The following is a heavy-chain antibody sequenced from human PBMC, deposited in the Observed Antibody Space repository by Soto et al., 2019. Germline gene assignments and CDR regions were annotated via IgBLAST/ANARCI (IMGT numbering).Heavy chain of an antibody. D-gene: IGHD4-4*01. V-gene: IGHV4-59*01. Sequence: SETLSLTCTVSGGSIGSNYWNWIRQPPGKGLEWIGYIDYSGSTNYNPSLKSRVTISVDTSKKQFSLKLSSVTAADAAVYYCARENNYANWFDPWGQGTQVTVSS. CDR2: IDYSGST. CDR1: GGSIGSNY. CDR3: ARENNYANWFDP. J-gene: IGHJ5*02.